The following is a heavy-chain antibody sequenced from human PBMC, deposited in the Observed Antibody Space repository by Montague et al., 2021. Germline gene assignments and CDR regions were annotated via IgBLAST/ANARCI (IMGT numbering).Heavy chain of an antibody. J-gene: IGHJ5*02. CDR1: SGSIFHAY. D-gene: IGHD3-10*01. CDR2: MFYGGAT. V-gene: IGHV4-59*08. CDR3: AKQDYFMSGNSYKGLDP. Sequence: SETLSLTCTVSSGSIFHAYWSWVRQPPGKGLEWLGSMFYGGATSNNPSLKSRVTMSIDTSTNQFSLKLSFVTAADTAVYYCAKQDYFMSGNSYKGLDPWGQGIMVTVSS.